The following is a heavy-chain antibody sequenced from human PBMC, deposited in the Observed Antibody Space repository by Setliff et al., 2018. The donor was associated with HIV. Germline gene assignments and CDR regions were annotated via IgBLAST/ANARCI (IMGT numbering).Heavy chain of an antibody. Sequence: PGESLKISCAASGFTLNHAWMSWVRQAPGKGLEWVGRIKTKTDGETTDYAAPVKGRFTISRDDSENTLYLQMISLKTEDTAVYYCTKGPGKGSFMDHWGQGTLVTVSS. CDR1: GFTLNHAW. CDR2: IKTKTDGETT. D-gene: IGHD6-13*01. CDR3: TKGPGKGSFMDH. V-gene: IGHV3-15*01. J-gene: IGHJ4*02.